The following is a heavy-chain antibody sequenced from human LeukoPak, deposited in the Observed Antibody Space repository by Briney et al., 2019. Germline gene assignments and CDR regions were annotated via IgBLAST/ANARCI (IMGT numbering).Heavy chain of an antibody. Sequence: SVNVSCKASGGTFSSYTISWVRQAPGQGLEGVGRIIPIRGIANYAQKFQGRVTITADKSTSTAYMELGRLRSEDAAVYYCARDRAGTPWLAANTAFDIWGQGTMVTVCS. J-gene: IGHJ3*02. CDR2: IIPIRGIA. CDR1: GGTFSSYT. CDR3: ARDRAGTPWLAANTAFDI. V-gene: IGHV1-69*04. D-gene: IGHD5-24*01.